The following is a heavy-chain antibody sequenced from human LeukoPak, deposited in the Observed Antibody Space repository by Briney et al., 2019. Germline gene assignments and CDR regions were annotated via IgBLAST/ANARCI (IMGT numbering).Heavy chain of an antibody. J-gene: IGHJ4*02. CDR2: ISSSGGST. CDR3: AKRYYYDNSGLWDY. V-gene: IGHV3-23*01. CDR1: GFTFSSYA. D-gene: IGHD3-22*01. Sequence: GGSLRLSCAASGFTFSSYAMSWVRQAPGKGLEWVSAISSSGGSTYYADSVKGRFTISRDNSKNTLYLQMNGLRAEDTAVYYCAKRYYYDNSGLWDYWGQGTLVTVSS.